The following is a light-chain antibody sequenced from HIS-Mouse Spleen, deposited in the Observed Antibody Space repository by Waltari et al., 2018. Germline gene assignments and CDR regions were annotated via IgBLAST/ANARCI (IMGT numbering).Light chain of an antibody. J-gene: IGLJ2*01. CDR1: NIGSKS. CDR3: QVWDSSSDHVV. CDR2: DDS. Sequence: SYVLTQPPSVSVAPGKTARITCGGNNIGSKSVHWYQQKPGQAPVLVVYDDSDRPSGIPGRFFGSHSGNTATLTISRVEAGDEADYYCQVWDSSSDHVVFGGGTKLTVL. V-gene: IGLV3-21*03.